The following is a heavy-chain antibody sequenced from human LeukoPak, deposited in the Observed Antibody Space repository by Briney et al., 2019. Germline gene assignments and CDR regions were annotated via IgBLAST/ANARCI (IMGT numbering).Heavy chain of an antibody. CDR3: VRGYSGYPYYLDY. D-gene: IGHD5-12*01. V-gene: IGHV4-59*08. J-gene: IGHJ4*02. CDR2: ISYSGST. Sequence: SETLSLTCTVSGGSISGYYWTWIRQPPGKGLEWIGYISYSGSTSSHPSLRSRVTISLDMSKSQFSLKLTSVTAADTAVYYCVRGYSGYPYYLDYWGQGTLVTVSS. CDR1: GGSISGYY.